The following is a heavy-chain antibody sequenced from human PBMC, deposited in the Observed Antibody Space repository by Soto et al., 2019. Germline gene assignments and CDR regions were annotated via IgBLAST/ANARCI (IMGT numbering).Heavy chain of an antibody. J-gene: IGHJ5*02. CDR2: IYYSGST. V-gene: IGHV4-31*03. CDR1: GGSISSGGYY. D-gene: IGHD6-13*01. Sequence: QVQLQESGPGLVKPSQTLSLTCTVSGGSISSGGYYWSWIRQHPGNGLEWIGYIYYSGSTYYNPSLKSRVTISVDTSKNQFSLKLSSVTAPDTAVYYCARDRGAAALGNNWFDPWGQGTLVTVSS. CDR3: ARDRGAAALGNNWFDP.